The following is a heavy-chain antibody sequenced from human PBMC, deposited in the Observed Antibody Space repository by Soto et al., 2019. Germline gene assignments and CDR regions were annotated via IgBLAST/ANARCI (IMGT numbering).Heavy chain of an antibody. Sequence: QVQLVQSGAEVKKPGSSVKVSCKASGGTFSSYTISWVRQAPGQGLEWMGRIIPILGIANYAQKFQGRVTITADKSTSTAYMELSSLRSEDTAVYYFARAPYPYYDFWSGYYILDYWGQGTLVTVSS. CDR1: GGTFSSYT. CDR2: IIPILGIA. J-gene: IGHJ4*02. V-gene: IGHV1-69*02. D-gene: IGHD3-3*01. CDR3: ARAPYPYYDFWSGYYILDY.